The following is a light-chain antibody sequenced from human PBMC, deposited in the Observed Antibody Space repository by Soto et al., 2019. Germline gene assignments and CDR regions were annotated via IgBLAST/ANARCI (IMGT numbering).Light chain of an antibody. Sequence: QSALSQPASVSGSPGQSITISCTGTSNDVGYYNYVSWYQQHPGQAPKLMISEVTKRPSGVPDRFSGSKSGNTASLTVSGLQAEDEADYYCSSYAGSNNFVFGTGTKLTVL. J-gene: IGLJ1*01. CDR3: SSYAGSNNFV. V-gene: IGLV2-8*01. CDR2: EVT. CDR1: SNDVGYYNY.